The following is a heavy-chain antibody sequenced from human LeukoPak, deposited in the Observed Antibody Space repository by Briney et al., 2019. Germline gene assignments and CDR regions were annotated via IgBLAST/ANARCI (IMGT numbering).Heavy chain of an antibody. J-gene: IGHJ2*01. CDR3: ARVRGYSSIRWYFDL. CDR2: IYYSGST. Sequence: PSQTLSLTCTVSGGSISSGDYYWSWIRQPPGKGLGWIGYIYYSGSTYYNPSLKSRVTISVDTSKNQFSPKLSSVTAADTAVYYCARVRGYSSIRWYFDLWGRGTLVTVSS. V-gene: IGHV4-30-4*01. D-gene: IGHD6-13*01. CDR1: GGSISSGDYY.